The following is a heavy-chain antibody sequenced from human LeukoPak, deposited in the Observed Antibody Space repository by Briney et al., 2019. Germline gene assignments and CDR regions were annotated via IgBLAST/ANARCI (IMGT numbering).Heavy chain of an antibody. CDR3: AREGDSKLDV. CDR1: GGSISSYY. Sequence: PSETLSLTCTVSGGSISSYYWSWIRQPPGKGLEWIGYIYYSGSTNYNPSLKSRVTISVDTSKNQFSLKLSSVTAADTAVYYCAREGDSKLDVWGKGTTVTVSS. J-gene: IGHJ6*04. CDR2: IYYSGST. D-gene: IGHD2/OR15-2a*01. V-gene: IGHV4-59*01.